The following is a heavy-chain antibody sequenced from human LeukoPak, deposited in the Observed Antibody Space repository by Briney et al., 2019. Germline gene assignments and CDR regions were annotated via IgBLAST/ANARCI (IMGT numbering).Heavy chain of an antibody. D-gene: IGHD5-12*01. Sequence: SETLSVTCTVSGGSINTYYWSWIRQPRGKGLEWIGYIHYSGTTNYNPSLKNRVTISLDTSKNQFSLNLSSVTAADTAVYYCARMGGYSGYATHWGQGTLVTVSS. V-gene: IGHV4-59*08. J-gene: IGHJ4*02. CDR3: ARMGGYSGYATH. CDR2: IHYSGTT. CDR1: GGSINTYY.